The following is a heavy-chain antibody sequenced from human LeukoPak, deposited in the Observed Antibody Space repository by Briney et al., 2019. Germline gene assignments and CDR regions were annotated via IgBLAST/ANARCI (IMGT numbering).Heavy chain of an antibody. CDR3: ARRGHDYGDYHFDY. V-gene: IGHV4-59*01. D-gene: IGHD4-17*01. Sequence: PSETLSLTCTVSGGSISSYYWSWIRQPPGKGLEWIGYIYYSGSTNYNPSLKSRVTISVDTSKNQFSLKLSSVTAADTAVYYRARRGHDYGDYHFDYWGQGTLVTVSS. J-gene: IGHJ4*02. CDR2: IYYSGST. CDR1: GGSISSYY.